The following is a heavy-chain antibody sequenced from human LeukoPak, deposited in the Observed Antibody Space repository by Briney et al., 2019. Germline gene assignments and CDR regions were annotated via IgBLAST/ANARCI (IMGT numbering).Heavy chain of an antibody. CDR2: ISWNSGNI. CDR3: AKDAYGGATFFYYMDV. V-gene: IGHV3-9*01. D-gene: IGHD2/OR15-2a*01. J-gene: IGHJ6*03. CDR1: GFTFDDYA. Sequence: GRSLRLSCAGSGFTFDDYAMHWVRQTPGKGLEWVSGISWNSGNIAYADFVGGRFTISRDNAKNSLSLQMNSLSDEYTAVYYCAKDAYGGATFFYYMDVWGKGTTVTVSS.